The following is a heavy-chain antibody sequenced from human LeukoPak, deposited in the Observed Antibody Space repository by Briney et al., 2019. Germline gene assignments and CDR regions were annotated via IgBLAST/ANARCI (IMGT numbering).Heavy chain of an antibody. Sequence: GGSLRLSCAASGFTFSSYAMHWVRQAPGKGLEWVAVISYDGSNKYYADSVKGRFTISRDNSKNTLYLQMNSLRAEDTAVYYCAKDHEAELGDYWGQGTLVTVSS. CDR2: ISYDGSNK. CDR1: GFTFSSYA. D-gene: IGHD1-7*01. CDR3: AKDHEAELGDY. J-gene: IGHJ4*02. V-gene: IGHV3-30-3*01.